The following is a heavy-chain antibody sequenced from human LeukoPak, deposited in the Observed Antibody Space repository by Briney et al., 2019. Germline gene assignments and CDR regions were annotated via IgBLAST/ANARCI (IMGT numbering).Heavy chain of an antibody. D-gene: IGHD1-14*01. CDR2: INPNSGGT. Sequence: ASVKVSCKASGYTFTGYHMHWVRQAPGQGLEWVGWINPNSGGTNYAQKFQGRVTMTRDTSISTAYMELSRLRSGDTAVYYCARVESPTGPLDPWGQGTLVTVSS. CDR1: GYTFTGYH. V-gene: IGHV1-2*02. J-gene: IGHJ5*02. CDR3: ARVESPTGPLDP.